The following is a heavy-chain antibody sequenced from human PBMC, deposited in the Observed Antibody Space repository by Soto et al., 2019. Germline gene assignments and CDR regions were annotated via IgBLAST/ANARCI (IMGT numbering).Heavy chain of an antibody. D-gene: IGHD4-17*01. CDR3: AKGPPGPDYGDYEYYYYMDV. CDR1: GFTFDDYA. Sequence: GGSLRLSCAASGFTFDDYAMHWVRQAPGKGLEWVSGISWNSGSIGYADSVKGRFTISRDNAKNSLYLQMNSLRAEDTALYYCAKGPPGPDYGDYEYYYYMDVWGKGTTVTVSS. CDR2: ISWNSGSI. V-gene: IGHV3-9*01. J-gene: IGHJ6*03.